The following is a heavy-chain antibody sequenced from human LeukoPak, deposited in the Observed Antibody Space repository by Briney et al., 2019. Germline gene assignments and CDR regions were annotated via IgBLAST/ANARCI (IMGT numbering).Heavy chain of an antibody. D-gene: IGHD3-10*01. CDR1: GGTFSSYA. J-gene: IGHJ6*02. Sequence: SVKVSCKASGGTFSSYAISWVRQAPEQGLEWMGRIIPILGIANYAQKFQGRVTITADKSTSTAYMELSSLRSEDTAVYYCARAFGELLYGHYYYYGMDVWGQGTTVTVSS. CDR3: ARAFGELLYGHYYYYGMDV. V-gene: IGHV1-69*04. CDR2: IIPILGIA.